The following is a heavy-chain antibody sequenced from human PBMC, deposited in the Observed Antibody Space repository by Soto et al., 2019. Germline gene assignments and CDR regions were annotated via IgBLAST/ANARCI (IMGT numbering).Heavy chain of an antibody. Sequence: QLQLQESGPGLVKPSETLSLTCTVSGGSISSISYYWGWIRQPPGKGLEWMGSIYYSGSTYYNPSLKSRVTISVDTSKNQFSLRLSSVTAADTAVYYCARQDYCGGDCYYFDYWGQGTLVTVSS. CDR1: GGSISSISYY. D-gene: IGHD2-21*02. V-gene: IGHV4-39*01. CDR2: IYYSGST. CDR3: ARQDYCGGDCYYFDY. J-gene: IGHJ4*02.